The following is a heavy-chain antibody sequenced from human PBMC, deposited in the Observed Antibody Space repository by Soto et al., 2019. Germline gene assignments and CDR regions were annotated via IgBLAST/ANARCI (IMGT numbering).Heavy chain of an antibody. J-gene: IGHJ6*02. CDR1: GGTFSSYA. CDR3: ARDLKRTPSYYYYGMDV. CDR2: IIPIFGTA. Sequence: GASVKVSCKASGGTFSSYAISWVRQAPGQGLEWMGGIIPIFGTANYAQKFQGRVTITADESTSTAYMELSSLRSEDTAVYYCARDLKRTPSYYYYGMDVWGQGTTVTVSS. V-gene: IGHV1-69*13.